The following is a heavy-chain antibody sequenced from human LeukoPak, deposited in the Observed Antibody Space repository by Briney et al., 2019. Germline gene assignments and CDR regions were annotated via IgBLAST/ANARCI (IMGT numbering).Heavy chain of an antibody. CDR1: GFTFSSYA. V-gene: IGHV3-23*01. J-gene: IGHJ4*02. Sequence: GWSLRLSCAASGFTFSSYAMSWVRQAPGKGLEWVSAISGSGGSAYYADSVKGRFTISRDNSKNTLYLQMNSLRAEDTAVYYCAKVFTVTPNFDYWGQGTLVTVSS. CDR2: ISGSGGSA. D-gene: IGHD4-17*01. CDR3: AKVFTVTPNFDY.